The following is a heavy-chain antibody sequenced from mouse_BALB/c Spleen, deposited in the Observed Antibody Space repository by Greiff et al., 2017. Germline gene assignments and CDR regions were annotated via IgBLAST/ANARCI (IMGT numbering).Heavy chain of an antibody. CDR1: GYTFTSYW. Sequence: VQLQQSGAELAKPGASVKMSCKASGYTFTSYWMHWVKQRPGQGLEWIGYINPSTGYTEYNQKFKDKATLTADKSSSTAYMQLSSLTSEDSAVYYCARGDGYYVGDYWGQGTTLTVSS. CDR2: INPSTGYT. CDR3: ARGDGYYVGDY. D-gene: IGHD2-3*01. J-gene: IGHJ2*01. V-gene: IGHV1-7*01.